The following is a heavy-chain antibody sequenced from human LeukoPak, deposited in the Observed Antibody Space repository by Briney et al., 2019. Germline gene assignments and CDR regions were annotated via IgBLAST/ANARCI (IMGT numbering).Heavy chain of an antibody. J-gene: IGHJ6*03. V-gene: IGHV3-74*01. Sequence: PGGSLRLSCAASGFTFSSYWMHWVRQAPGNGLVWVSRINSDVSSTSYADSVKGRFTISRDNAKNTLYLQMNSLRAEDTAVYYCARGTLGYCSGGSCPTYYYYYYMDVWGKGTTVTVSS. CDR2: INSDVSST. CDR1: GFTFSSYW. CDR3: ARGTLGYCSGGSCPTYYYYYYMDV. D-gene: IGHD2-15*01.